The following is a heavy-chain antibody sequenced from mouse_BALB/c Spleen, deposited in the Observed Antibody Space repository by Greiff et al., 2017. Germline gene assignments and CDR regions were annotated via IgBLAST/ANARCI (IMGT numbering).Heavy chain of an antibody. D-gene: IGHD2-13*01. CDR1: GYSFTSYW. V-gene: IGHV1-74*01. CDR3: ARSDGDYDAMDY. J-gene: IGHJ4*01. CDR2: IHPSDSDT. Sequence: VQLQQPGAELVRPGASVKLSCKASGYSFTSYWMNWVKQRPGQGLEWIGMIHPSDSDTRLNQKFKDKATLTVDKSSSTAYMQLSSPTSEDSAVYYCARSDGDYDAMDYWGQGTAVTVSA.